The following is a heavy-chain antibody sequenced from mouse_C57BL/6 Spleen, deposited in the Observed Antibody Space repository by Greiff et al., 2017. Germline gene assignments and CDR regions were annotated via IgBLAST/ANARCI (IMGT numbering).Heavy chain of an antibody. CDR2: FYPGSGST. V-gene: IGHV1-55*01. D-gene: IGHD2-2*01. CDR1: GYTFTSYS. J-gene: IGHJ2*01. CDR3: ALWLRREYYFDY. Sequence: QVQLQQSGAELVKPGASVKMSCKASGYTFTSYSITWVQQSPGQGLEWIGDFYPGSGSTNYNEKFKSKATLTVDTSSSTAYMQLSSVTSEDSAVYYCALWLRREYYFDYWGQGTTLTVSS.